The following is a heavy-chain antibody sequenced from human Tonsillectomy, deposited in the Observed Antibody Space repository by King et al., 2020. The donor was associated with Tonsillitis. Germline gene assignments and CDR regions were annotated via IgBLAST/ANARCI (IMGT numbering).Heavy chain of an antibody. V-gene: IGHV3-11*05. CDR1: GFTFSDYY. CDR2: MSIISTYT. J-gene: IGHJ3*02. D-gene: IGHD6-19*01. CDR3: ARAGGGWYDAFDI. Sequence: VQLVESGGGLVKPGGSLRLSCAASGFTFSDYYMSLIRQTPGKGLEVGSYMSIISTYTNHADSVKGRFTLSRDNAENSLYLHMNSLRAEDTAVYYCARAGGGWYDAFDIWGQGTMVTVSS.